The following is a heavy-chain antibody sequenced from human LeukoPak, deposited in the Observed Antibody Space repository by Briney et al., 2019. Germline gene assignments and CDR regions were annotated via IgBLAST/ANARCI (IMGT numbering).Heavy chain of an antibody. D-gene: IGHD3-22*01. CDR1: GYTFTSYY. CDR3: ARQRKYYYDSSGYYDY. CDR2: INPSGGST. V-gene: IGHV1-46*01. Sequence: ASVKVSCKASGYTFTSYYMHWLRQAPGQGLEWMGIINPSGGSTSYAQKFQGRVTMTRDTSTSTVYMELSSLRSEDTAVYYCARQRKYYYDSSGYYDYWGQGTLVTVSS. J-gene: IGHJ4*02.